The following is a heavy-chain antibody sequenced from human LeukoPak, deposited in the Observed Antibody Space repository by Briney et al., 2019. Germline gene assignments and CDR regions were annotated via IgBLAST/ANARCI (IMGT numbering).Heavy chain of an antibody. V-gene: IGHV4-39*01. CDR1: GGSITTSNYY. Sequence: PSETLSLTCTVSGGSITTSNYYWVWIRQPPGKGLEWIASIYYSGKTYYNPSLKSRVTLSLDTSRSQFSLRLSSVTATDTAMYYCARLYCSSNSCFPGDYRGQGTLVTVSS. CDR2: IYYSGKT. CDR3: ARLYCSSNSCFPGDY. D-gene: IGHD2-2*01. J-gene: IGHJ4*02.